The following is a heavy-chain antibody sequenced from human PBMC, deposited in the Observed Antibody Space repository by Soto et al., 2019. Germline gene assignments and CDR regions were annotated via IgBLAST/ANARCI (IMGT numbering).Heavy chain of an antibody. V-gene: IGHV3-53*01. CDR2: VYSGGST. CDR3: ARCPKLPSTGSYFDY. Sequence: GGSLRLSCAASGFAITNTFLTWVRQAPGKGLEWVSIVYSGGSTYYADSVKGRFTISRDTSKNTVHLQMSSLRAEDTAVYYCARCPKLPSTGSYFDYWGQGTPVTVSS. D-gene: IGHD3-10*01. J-gene: IGHJ4*02. CDR1: GFAITNTF.